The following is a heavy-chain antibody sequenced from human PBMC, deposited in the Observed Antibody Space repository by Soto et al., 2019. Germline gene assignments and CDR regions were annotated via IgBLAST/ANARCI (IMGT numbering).Heavy chain of an antibody. J-gene: IGHJ5*02. CDR2: ISSSSSTI. CDR3: ARAGFTEDFWSGYYPGWFDP. Sequence: AGGSLRLSCAASGFTFSSYSMNWVRQAPGKGLEWVSYISSSSSTIYYADSVKGRFTISRDNAKNSLYLQMNSLRAEDTAVYYCARAGFTEDFWSGYYPGWFDPWGQGTLVTVSS. D-gene: IGHD3-3*01. V-gene: IGHV3-48*01. CDR1: GFTFSSYS.